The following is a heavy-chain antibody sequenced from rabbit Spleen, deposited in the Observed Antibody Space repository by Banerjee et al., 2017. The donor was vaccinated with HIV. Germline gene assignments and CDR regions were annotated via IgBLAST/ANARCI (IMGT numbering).Heavy chain of an antibody. D-gene: IGHD8-1*01. V-gene: IGHV1S45*01. CDR1: GFDFSSYYM. Sequence: QEQLKESGGGLVQPGGSLKVSCIASGFDFSSYYMSWVRQAPGKGLEWIACIYYGDDTYYASWAKGRFSISKTSSTTVTLQMTSLTGADTATYFCARDTGSSFSSYGMDLWGPGTLVTVS. CDR3: ARDTGSSFSSYGMDL. CDR2: IYYGDDT. J-gene: IGHJ6*01.